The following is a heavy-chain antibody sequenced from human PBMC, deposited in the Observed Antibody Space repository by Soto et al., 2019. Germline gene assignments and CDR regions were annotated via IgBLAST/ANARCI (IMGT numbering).Heavy chain of an antibody. CDR2: IIPIFGTA. J-gene: IGHJ6*02. V-gene: IGHV1-69*13. CDR3: ARDLSLGVTTRYYGMDV. Sequence: SVKVSCKASGYTFTSYGTSWVRQAPGQGLEWMGGIIPIFGTANYAQKFQGRVTITADESTSTAYMELSSLRSEDTAVYYCARDLSLGVTTRYYGMDVWGQGTTVTVSS. CDR1: GYTFTSYG. D-gene: IGHD4-17*01.